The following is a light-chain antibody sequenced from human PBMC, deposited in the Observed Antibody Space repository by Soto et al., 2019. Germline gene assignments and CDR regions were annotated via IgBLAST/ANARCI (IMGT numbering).Light chain of an antibody. V-gene: IGLV2-14*01. CDR2: DVT. Sequence: QSALTQPASVSGSPGQSITISCTGTSSDVGGYNFVSWYQQHPAKAPKRMIYDVTNRPSGVSNRFSGSKSGNTASLTISGLQAEDEAYYYCSSCTSSSTLVFGGRTKLTVL. CDR1: SSDVGGYNF. J-gene: IGLJ2*01. CDR3: SSCTSSSTLV.